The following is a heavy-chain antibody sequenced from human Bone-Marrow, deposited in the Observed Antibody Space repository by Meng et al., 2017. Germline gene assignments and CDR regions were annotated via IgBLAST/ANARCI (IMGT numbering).Heavy chain of an antibody. D-gene: IGHD6-19*01. CDR3: AGDLSYGSDWPGY. J-gene: IGHJ4*02. Sequence: GGSLRLSSEGSGFTMNSFEMHWVRQERGKGLEWLGLIWFDGTKTYYGESVKGRITISRDKSKNTVSLQIDSLRPEDTGVYYCAGDLSYGSDWPGYWGQGTLVTVSS. CDR1: GFTMNSFE. CDR2: IWFDGTKT. V-gene: IGHV3-33*01.